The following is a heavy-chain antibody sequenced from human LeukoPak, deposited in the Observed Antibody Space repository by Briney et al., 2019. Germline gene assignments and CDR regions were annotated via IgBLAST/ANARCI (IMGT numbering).Heavy chain of an antibody. CDR3: ATGYCSGGSCNLPFDY. CDR2: INHSGST. CDR1: GGSFSGYY. D-gene: IGHD2-15*01. V-gene: IGHV4-34*01. J-gene: IGHJ4*02. Sequence: SETVSLTCAVYGGSFSGYYWSWIRQPPGKGLEWIGEINHSGSTNYNPSLKSRVTISVDTSKNQFSLKLSSVTAADTAVYYCATGYCSGGSCNLPFDYWGQGTLVTASS.